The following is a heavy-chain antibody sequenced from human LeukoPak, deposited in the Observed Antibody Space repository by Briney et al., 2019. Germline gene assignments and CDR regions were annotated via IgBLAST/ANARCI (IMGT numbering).Heavy chain of an antibody. V-gene: IGHV4-61*08. Sequence: SETLSLTCTVSGVSISGGGSSWSWIRQPPGKGLEWIGYIYYSGSTNYNPSLKSRVTISVDTSKNQFSLKLSSVTAADTAVYYCARGTSDFWSGGSNYYYYYMDVWGKGTTVTVSS. D-gene: IGHD3-3*01. CDR1: GVSISGGGSS. CDR2: IYYSGST. J-gene: IGHJ6*03. CDR3: ARGTSDFWSGGSNYYYYYMDV.